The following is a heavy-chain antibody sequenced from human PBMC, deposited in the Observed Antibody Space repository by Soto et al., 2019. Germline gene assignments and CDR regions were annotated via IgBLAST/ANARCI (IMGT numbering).Heavy chain of an antibody. V-gene: IGHV3-30-3*01. CDR2: ISYDGSNK. Sequence: PGGSLRLSCAASGGTFISYAMHWVRQATGKGLEWVAVISYDGSNKYYADSVKGRFTISRDNSKNTLYLQMNSLRAEDTAVYYCAMPWGYYGSGSYYTDYWGQGTLVTVSS. CDR3: AMPWGYYGSGSYYTDY. CDR1: GGTFISYA. D-gene: IGHD3-10*01. J-gene: IGHJ4*02.